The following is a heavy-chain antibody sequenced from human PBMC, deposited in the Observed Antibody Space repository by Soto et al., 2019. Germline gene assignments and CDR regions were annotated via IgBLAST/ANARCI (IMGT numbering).Heavy chain of an antibody. CDR1: GGSISSGGYY. Sequence: QVQLQESGPGLVKPSQTLSLTCTVSGGSISSGGYYWSWIRHHPGKGLEWIGYIYSSGSTYYNPSLRSSGTISTNKSKNPFFPEARFVTSAETAVDYCVRDYDYDSSRNDAFDIWGQGTMVTVSS. V-gene: IGHV4-31*01. CDR3: VRDYDYDSSRNDAFDI. D-gene: IGHD3-22*01. J-gene: IGHJ3*02. CDR2: IYSSGST.